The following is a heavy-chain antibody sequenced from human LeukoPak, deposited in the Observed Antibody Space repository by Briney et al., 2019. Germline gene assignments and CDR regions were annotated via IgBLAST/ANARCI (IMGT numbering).Heavy chain of an antibody. CDR1: GGSISSSSYY. CDR3: ARGQTGYYFDF. Sequence: SETLSLTCTVSGGSISSSSYYWGWIRQPPGKGLEWIGSIYYSGSTYYNPSLKSRVTISVDTSKNQFSLKLSSVTAADTAVYYCARGQTGYYFDFWDQGTLVTVSS. V-gene: IGHV4-39*07. CDR2: IYYSGST. D-gene: IGHD3-10*01. J-gene: IGHJ4*02.